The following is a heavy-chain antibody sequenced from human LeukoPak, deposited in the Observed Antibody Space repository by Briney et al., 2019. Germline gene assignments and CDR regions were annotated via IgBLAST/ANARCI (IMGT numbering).Heavy chain of an antibody. V-gene: IGHV3-7*01. CDR1: GFAFSSYW. D-gene: IGHD2-2*01. CDR3: ATDLGVPAASPMDV. Sequence: GGSLRLSSVASGFAFSSYWMNWVRQAPGKGLEWVANIKQDGSEKYYVDSVKGRFTISRDNAKNSLYLQMNSLRAEDTAVYYCATDLGVPAASPMDVWGKGTTVTISS. CDR2: IKQDGSEK. J-gene: IGHJ6*03.